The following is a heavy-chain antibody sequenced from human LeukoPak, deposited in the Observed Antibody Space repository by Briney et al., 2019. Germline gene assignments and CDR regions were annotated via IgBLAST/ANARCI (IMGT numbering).Heavy chain of an antibody. CDR1: GFTFSSYA. Sequence: GGSLRLSCAASGFTFSSYAMSWVRQAPGKGLEWVATIRQDGSQKYYVDSVEGRFTISRDNAKNSLYLQMNSLRGEDTAVYYCARESEHSVSQVDFDLWGQGTMVTVSS. D-gene: IGHD2-15*01. V-gene: IGHV3-7*01. CDR3: ARESEHSVSQVDFDL. CDR2: IRQDGSQK. J-gene: IGHJ3*01.